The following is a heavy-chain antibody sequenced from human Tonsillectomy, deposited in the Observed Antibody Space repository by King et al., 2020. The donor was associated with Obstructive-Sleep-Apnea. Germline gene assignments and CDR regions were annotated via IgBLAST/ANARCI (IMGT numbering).Heavy chain of an antibody. CDR2: IRYDGSNK. V-gene: IGHV3-30*02. J-gene: IGHJ4*02. CDR3: AKGAASGPFDY. Sequence: LVESGGGVVQPGRSLRLSCAASEFTFSTYGMHWVRQAPGKGLEWVAFIRYDGSNKYYADSVKGRFTISRDNSKNTLYLQMNSLRTEDTAVYYCAKGAASGPFDYWGKGTLVTVSS. D-gene: IGHD1-26*01. CDR1: EFTFSTYG.